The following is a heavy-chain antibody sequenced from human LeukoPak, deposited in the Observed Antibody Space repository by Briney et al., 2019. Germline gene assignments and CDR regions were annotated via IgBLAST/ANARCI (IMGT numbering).Heavy chain of an antibody. J-gene: IGHJ6*03. CDR1: GGSISSGSYY. CDR2: IYTSGST. Sequence: KPSQTLSLTCTVSGGSISSGSYYWSWIRQPAGKGLEWIGRIYTSGSTNYNPSLKSRVTISVDTSKNQFSLKLSSVTAADTAVYYCARVISSSWYGDYYYYYMDVWGKGTTVTISS. D-gene: IGHD6-13*01. V-gene: IGHV4-61*02. CDR3: ARVISSSWYGDYYYYYMDV.